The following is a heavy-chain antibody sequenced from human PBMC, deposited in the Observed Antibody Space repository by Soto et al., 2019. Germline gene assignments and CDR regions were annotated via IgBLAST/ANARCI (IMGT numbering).Heavy chain of an antibody. J-gene: IGHJ6*02. CDR1: GGSFSGYY. D-gene: IGHD3-9*01. CDR3: ARALRYFDWPSGYYYGMDV. Sequence: SETLSLTCAVYGGSFSGYYWSWIRQPPGKGLEWIGEINHSGSTNYNPSLKSRVTISVDTSKNQFSLKLSSVTAADTAVYYCARALRYFDWPSGYYYGMDVWGQGTTVTVSS. V-gene: IGHV4-34*01. CDR2: INHSGST.